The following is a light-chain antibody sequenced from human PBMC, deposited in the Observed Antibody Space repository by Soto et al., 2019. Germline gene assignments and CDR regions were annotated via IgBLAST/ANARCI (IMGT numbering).Light chain of an antibody. CDR3: QQRSNWPLVT. CDR2: DAS. J-gene: IGKJ3*01. CDR1: QSVSTY. Sequence: EIVMTQSPVTLSASPGERATLSCRASQSVSTYLAWYQQRPGQPPRLLIYDASSRATGIPARFSGSGSGTDFTLTISSLETEDFAVYYCQQRSNWPLVTFGPGTRVDV. V-gene: IGKV3-11*01.